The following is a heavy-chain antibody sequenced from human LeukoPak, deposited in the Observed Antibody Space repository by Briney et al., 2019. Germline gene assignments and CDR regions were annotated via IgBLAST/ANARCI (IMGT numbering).Heavy chain of an antibody. CDR1: GGTFSSYA. CDR2: IIPILGIA. CDR3: ARDLANSGVDY. D-gene: IGHD1-26*01. Sequence: SVKVSCKASGGTFSSYAISWVRQAPGQGLEWMGRIIPILGIANYAQKFQGRVTITADKSTSTAYMELSSLRSEDTAVYYCARDLANSGVDYWGQGTLVTVSS. J-gene: IGHJ4*02. V-gene: IGHV1-69*04.